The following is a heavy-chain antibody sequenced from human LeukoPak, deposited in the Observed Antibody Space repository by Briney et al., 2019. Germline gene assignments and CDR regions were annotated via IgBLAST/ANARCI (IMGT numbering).Heavy chain of an antibody. CDR3: ARDPNGDYIGAFDM. CDR2: IRGGGGST. V-gene: IGHV3-23*01. Sequence: GGSLRLSCTASGFTFSAYAMMWVRQAPGKGPEWVSAIRGGGGSTFYADSVKGRFTISRDNSKYTLFLQMNSLRAEDTAVYYCARDPNGDYIGAFDMWGPGTMVTVSS. J-gene: IGHJ3*02. CDR1: GFTFSAYA. D-gene: IGHD4-17*01.